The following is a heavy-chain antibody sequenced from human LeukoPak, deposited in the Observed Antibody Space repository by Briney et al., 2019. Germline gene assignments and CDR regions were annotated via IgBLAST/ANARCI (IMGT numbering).Heavy chain of an antibody. CDR1: GYTSTGYY. CDR2: INPNSGGT. Sequence: ASVKVSCKASGYTSTGYYMHWVRHDLGQRLEWMGWINPNSGGTNYAQTFQGSVTMTRDTSISTAYMELSRLRSDDTAVYYCARVRICLDYWGQGTLVTVSS. CDR3: ARVRICLDY. V-gene: IGHV1-2*02. D-gene: IGHD2-15*01. J-gene: IGHJ4*02.